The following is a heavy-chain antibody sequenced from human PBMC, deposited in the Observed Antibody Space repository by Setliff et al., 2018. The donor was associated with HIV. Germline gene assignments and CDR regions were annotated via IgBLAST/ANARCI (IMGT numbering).Heavy chain of an antibody. V-gene: IGHV4-59*01. CDR1: GGSISSNY. J-gene: IGHJ3*02. CDR2: IYYSGST. Sequence: SETLSLTCTVSGGSISSNYWSWMRQPPGKGLEWIGHIYYSGSTNYNPSLKLSVTISVDTSRNQFSLNLSSVTAADTAVYYCARCPLLHKNAFDIWGQGTMVTVSS. D-gene: IGHD2-15*01. CDR3: ARCPLLHKNAFDI.